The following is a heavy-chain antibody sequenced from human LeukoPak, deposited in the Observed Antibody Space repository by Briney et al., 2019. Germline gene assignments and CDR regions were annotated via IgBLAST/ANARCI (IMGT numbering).Heavy chain of an antibody. CDR3: AKDRYSYGRGYFDY. CDR1: GFTFSSYG. Sequence: PGGSLRLSXAASGFTFSSYGMHWVRQAPGKGLEWLAFIRYDGSNKYYADSVKGRFTISRDDSKNTLYLQMNSLRAEDTAVYYCAKDRYSYGRGYFDYWGQGTLVAVSS. CDR2: IRYDGSNK. J-gene: IGHJ4*02. V-gene: IGHV3-30*02. D-gene: IGHD5-18*01.